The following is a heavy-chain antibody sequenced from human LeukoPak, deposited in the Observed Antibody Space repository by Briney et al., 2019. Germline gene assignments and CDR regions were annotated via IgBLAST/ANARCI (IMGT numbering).Heavy chain of an antibody. Sequence: PGGSLRLSCTVSGFSFNSFGMHWVRQAPGKGLEWVAFIRHGGNNQYYTESVKGRFTISRDNSRNTLSLQMNSLRSEDTAVYYCAKDYHVSGTAFDRWGQGTLVTVSS. J-gene: IGHJ4*02. CDR1: GFSFNSFG. CDR3: AKDYHVSGTAFDR. CDR2: IRHGGNNQ. D-gene: IGHD3-10*01. V-gene: IGHV3-30*02.